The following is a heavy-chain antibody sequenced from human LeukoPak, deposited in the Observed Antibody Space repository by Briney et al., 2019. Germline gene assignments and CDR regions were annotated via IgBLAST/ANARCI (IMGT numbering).Heavy chain of an antibody. Sequence: SETLSLTCTVSGGSISSYYWSWIRQPAGKGLEWIGRIYTSGSTNYNPSLKSRVTMSVDTSKNQFSLKLSSVTAADTAVYYCARGGGDVLRYFDWLLFFDYWGQGTLVTVSS. CDR1: GGSISSYY. CDR2: IYTSGST. D-gene: IGHD3-9*01. J-gene: IGHJ4*02. V-gene: IGHV4-4*07. CDR3: ARGGGDVLRYFDWLLFFDY.